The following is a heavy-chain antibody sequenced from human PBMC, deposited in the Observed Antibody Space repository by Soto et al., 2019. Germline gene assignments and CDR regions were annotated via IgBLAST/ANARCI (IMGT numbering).Heavy chain of an antibody. CDR3: AKETGYSYGFQPNALDV. CDR2: ISSRGDRT. Sequence: LRLSCAGSGFTFSRYAMNWVRQAPGKGLEWVSIISSRGDRTSYAESVKGRFTISRDDSKNTLFLHMNSLGAEDTAVYYCAKETGYSYGFQPNALDVWGQGTPVTVYS. CDR1: GFTFSRYA. J-gene: IGHJ6*02. D-gene: IGHD5-18*01. V-gene: IGHV3-23*01.